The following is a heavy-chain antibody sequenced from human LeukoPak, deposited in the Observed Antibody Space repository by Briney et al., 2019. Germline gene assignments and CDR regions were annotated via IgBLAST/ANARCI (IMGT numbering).Heavy chain of an antibody. J-gene: IGHJ4*02. CDR3: ARDGWNYCFDY. D-gene: IGHD1-7*01. Sequence: GGSLRLSCAASGFTFDDYGMSWIRQAPGKGLEWVSYISTSGGTIYYANSVKGRFTISRDNAKNSLYLLMNSLRAEDTAVYFCARDGWNYCFDYWGQGTVVTVSS. CDR2: ISTSGGTI. V-gene: IGHV3-11*04. CDR1: GFTFDDYG.